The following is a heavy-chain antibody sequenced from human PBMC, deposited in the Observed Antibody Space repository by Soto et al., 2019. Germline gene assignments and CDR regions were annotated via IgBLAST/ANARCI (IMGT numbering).Heavy chain of an antibody. D-gene: IGHD6-13*01. CDR2: ITYDGSNQ. J-gene: IGHJ4*02. V-gene: IGHV3-30-3*01. CDR3: ARGGRGAYSSSWFDC. CDR1: GFIFSSYT. Sequence: PGGSLRLSCAASGFIFSSYTMHWVRQAPGKGLEWVGVITYDGSNQYYADSVKGRFTISRDNAMKSLFLQMDGLRAEDTAVYYCARGGRGAYSSSWFDCWGQGTLVTVSS.